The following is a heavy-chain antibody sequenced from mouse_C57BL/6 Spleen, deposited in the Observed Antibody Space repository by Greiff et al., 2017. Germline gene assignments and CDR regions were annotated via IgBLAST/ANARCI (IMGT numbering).Heavy chain of an antibody. CDR2: ISYDGSN. Sequence: VQLQQSGPGLVKPSQSLSLTCSVTGYSITSGYYWNWIRQFPGNKLEWMGYISYDGSNNYNPSLKNRISITRDTSKNQFFLKLNSVTTEDTATYYCARASYGYDKGYFDYWGQGTTLTVSS. V-gene: IGHV3-6*01. J-gene: IGHJ2*01. CDR3: ARASYGYDKGYFDY. D-gene: IGHD2-2*01. CDR1: GYSITSGYY.